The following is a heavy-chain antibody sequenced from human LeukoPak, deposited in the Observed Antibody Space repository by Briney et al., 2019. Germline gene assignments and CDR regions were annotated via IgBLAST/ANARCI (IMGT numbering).Heavy chain of an antibody. CDR3: AKSSEPYYYDSSGPPPDY. V-gene: IGHV3-30*18. CDR2: ISYDGSNK. Sequence: GGSLRLSCAASGFTFSSYGMHWVRLAPGKGLEWVAVISYDGSNKYYADSVKGRFTISRDNSKNTLYLQMNSLRAEDTAVHYCAKSSEPYYYDSSGPPPDYWGQGTLVTVSS. D-gene: IGHD3-22*01. CDR1: GFTFSSYG. J-gene: IGHJ4*02.